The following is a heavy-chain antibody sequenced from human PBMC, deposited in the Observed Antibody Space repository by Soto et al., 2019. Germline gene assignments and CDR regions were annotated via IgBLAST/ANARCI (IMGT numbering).Heavy chain of an antibody. Sequence: GGSLRLSCAASGFTFSSYSMNWVRQAPGKGLEWVSYISSSSSTIYYADSVKGRFTISRDNAKSSLYLQMNSLRDEDTAVYYCARDRRDYGDYVRPLWFDPWGQGTLVTVS. CDR2: ISSSSSTI. CDR1: GFTFSSYS. J-gene: IGHJ5*02. D-gene: IGHD4-17*01. V-gene: IGHV3-48*02. CDR3: ARDRRDYGDYVRPLWFDP.